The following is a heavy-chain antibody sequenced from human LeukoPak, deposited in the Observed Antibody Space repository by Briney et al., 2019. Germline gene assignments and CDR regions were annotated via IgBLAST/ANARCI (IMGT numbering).Heavy chain of an antibody. J-gene: IGHJ6*03. Sequence: GESLKISCKISGYKLTNNWIGWVRQVPGKGLEWMGLIYPGYSDAKYSPSFQGQVTISADKSISTAYLQWSSLKASDTAMYYCARSWGTMDVWGKGTTVTVSS. CDR3: ARSWGTMDV. D-gene: IGHD3-16*01. CDR1: GYKLTNNW. CDR2: IYPGYSDA. V-gene: IGHV5-51*01.